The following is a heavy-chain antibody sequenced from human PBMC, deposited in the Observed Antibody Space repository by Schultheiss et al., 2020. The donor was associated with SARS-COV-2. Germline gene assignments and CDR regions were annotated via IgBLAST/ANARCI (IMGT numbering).Heavy chain of an antibody. CDR1: GGSISSGGYY. CDR3: ARLRPEFYYDSVGYYGRLAGDTAFDY. D-gene: IGHD3-22*01. J-gene: IGHJ4*02. CDR2: INHSGST. V-gene: IGHV4-39*07. Sequence: SETLSLTCTVSGGSISSGGYYWSWIRQPPGKGLEWIGEINHSGSTNYNPSLKSRVTISVDTSKNQFSLKLSSVTAADTAVYYCARLRPEFYYDSVGYYGRLAGDTAFDYWGQGTLVTVSS.